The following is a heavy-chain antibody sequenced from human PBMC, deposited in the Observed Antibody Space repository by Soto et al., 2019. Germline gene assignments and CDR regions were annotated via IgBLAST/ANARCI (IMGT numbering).Heavy chain of an antibody. J-gene: IGHJ3*02. CDR1: GFTFSSYS. V-gene: IGHV3-21*01. D-gene: IGHD2-21*01. Sequence: GGSLRLSCAASGFTFSSYSMNWVRQAPGKGLEWVSSISSSSSYIYYADSVKGRFTISRDNAKNSLYLQMNSLRAEDTAVYYCARDLVGIEGSAFDIWGQGTMVTVSS. CDR3: ARDLVGIEGSAFDI. CDR2: ISSSSSYI.